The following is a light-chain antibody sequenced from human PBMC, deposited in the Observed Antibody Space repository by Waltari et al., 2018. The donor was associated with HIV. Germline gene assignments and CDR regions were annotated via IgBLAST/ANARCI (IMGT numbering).Light chain of an antibody. Sequence: ENMLTQSPGTLSSSPGERSTLSCRASRSVSSNYLTWYQQRPGQAPRLLIYAASTRATAIPDRFSGSGSGTDFTLTISRLEPEDFAVYYCQQYGTSPYTFGQGTKVEI. J-gene: IGKJ2*01. V-gene: IGKV3-20*01. CDR2: AAS. CDR3: QQYGTSPYT. CDR1: RSVSSNY.